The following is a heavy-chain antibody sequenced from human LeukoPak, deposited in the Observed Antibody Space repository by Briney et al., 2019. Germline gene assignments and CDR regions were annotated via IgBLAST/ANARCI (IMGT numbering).Heavy chain of an antibody. J-gene: IGHJ3*02. Sequence: PGGSLRLSCAASGFTFSSYAMTWVRQAPGKGLEWVSTITDGGGSTYYADSVKGRLTISRDNSKNTLSLQMNSLRDEDTAVYYCAKLWSNWNYRTDGFDIWGQGTMVTVSS. CDR1: GFTFSSYA. V-gene: IGHV3-23*01. CDR2: ITDGGGST. CDR3: AKLWSNWNYRTDGFDI. D-gene: IGHD1-7*01.